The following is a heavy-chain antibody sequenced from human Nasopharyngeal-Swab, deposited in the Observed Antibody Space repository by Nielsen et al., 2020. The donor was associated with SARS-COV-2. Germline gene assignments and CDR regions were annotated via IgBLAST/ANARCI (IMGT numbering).Heavy chain of an antibody. CDR3: AREIITIFGVVIPNWFDP. V-gene: IGHV4-39*02. CDR2: IYYSGST. D-gene: IGHD3-3*01. CDR1: GGSISSSSYY. J-gene: IGHJ5*02. Sequence: SETLSLTCTVSGGSISSSSYYWGWIRQPPGKGLEWIGSIYYSGSTYSNPSLKSRVTISVDTSKNQFSLKLSSVTAADTAVYYCAREIITIFGVVIPNWFDPWGQGTLVTVSS.